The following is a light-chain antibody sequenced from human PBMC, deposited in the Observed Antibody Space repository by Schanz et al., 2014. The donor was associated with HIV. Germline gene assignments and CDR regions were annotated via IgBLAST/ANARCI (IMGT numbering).Light chain of an antibody. Sequence: QSVLTQPPSVSGAPGQRVTISCTGGSSNLGTNFQVHWYQQLPGTAPKLLIYGNTNRPSGVPDRFSASKSGNTASLTVSGLQAEDEADYYCSSYAATSNVLFGGGTKLTVL. CDR1: SSNLGTNFQ. J-gene: IGLJ3*02. V-gene: IGLV1-40*01. CDR3: SSYAATSNVL. CDR2: GNT.